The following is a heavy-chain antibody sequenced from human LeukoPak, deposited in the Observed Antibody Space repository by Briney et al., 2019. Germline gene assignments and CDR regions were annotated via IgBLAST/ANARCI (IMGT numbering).Heavy chain of an antibody. CDR1: GFTFSSYE. D-gene: IGHD1-26*01. CDR2: IRSGGTTI. CDR3: ARDKGSDGIDF. V-gene: IGHV3-48*03. Sequence: PGGSLRLSCAASGFTFSSYEMNWVRQAPGKGLQWISYIRSGGTTIYYADSVKGRFTISRDDAENSLSPQMNSLRAEDTAVYYCARDKGSDGIDFWCQGTLVTVSS. J-gene: IGHJ4*02.